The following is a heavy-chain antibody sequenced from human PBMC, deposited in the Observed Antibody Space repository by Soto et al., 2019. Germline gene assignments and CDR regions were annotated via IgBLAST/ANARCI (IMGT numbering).Heavy chain of an antibody. CDR2: IKTSAGGGAT. V-gene: IGHV3-15*07. Sequence: EVQLVESAGGLVKPGGSLRLSCVASGFSFNEAWMNWVRQAPGEGLEWVGRIKTSAGGGATDYAAPVQGRITISRDDSKNALYLPMNSLRTEDTDIYYCTSGSVEGIWGQGTTVTVSS. D-gene: IGHD2-15*01. CDR1: GFSFNEAW. J-gene: IGHJ6*02. CDR3: TSGSVEGI.